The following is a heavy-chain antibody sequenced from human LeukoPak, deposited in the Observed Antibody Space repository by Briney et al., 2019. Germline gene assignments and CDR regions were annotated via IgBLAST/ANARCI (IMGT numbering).Heavy chain of an antibody. Sequence: GSLRLACAASGFTLSSYTMNWVRQAPGKGLEWIGEINHSGSANYNPSLKSRVTISVDTSKNQFFLNLSSVTAADTAVYYCARYLWAAATTWFDPWGQGILVTVSS. V-gene: IGHV4-34*01. CDR2: INHSGSA. J-gene: IGHJ5*02. CDR3: ARYLWAAATTWFDP. D-gene: IGHD6-13*01. CDR1: GFTLSSYT.